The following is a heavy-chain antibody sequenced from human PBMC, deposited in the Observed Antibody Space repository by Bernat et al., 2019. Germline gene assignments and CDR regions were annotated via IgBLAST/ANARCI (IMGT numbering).Heavy chain of an antibody. J-gene: IGHJ4*02. CDR3: ARGGGGVGFDY. V-gene: IGHV3-33*01. CDR1: GFTFSSYG. D-gene: IGHD3-16*01. Sequence: QVQLVESGGGVVQPGRSLRLSCAASGFTFSSYGMHWVRQAPGKGLEWVAVIWYDGSNKYYADSVKGRFTISRDNSKNTLYLQMNSLRAEDTAVYYCARGGGGVGFDYWGQGTLVTVSS. CDR2: IWYDGSNK.